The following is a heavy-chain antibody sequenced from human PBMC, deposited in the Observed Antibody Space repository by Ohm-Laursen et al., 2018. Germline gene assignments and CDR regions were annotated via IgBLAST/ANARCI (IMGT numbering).Heavy chain of an antibody. CDR2: IYYSGST. J-gene: IGHJ6*02. CDR3: ARVDRYYYYGMDV. V-gene: IGHV4-31*11. Sequence: SETLSLTWAVYGGSFSGYYWSWIRQHPGKGLEWIGYIYYSGSTYYNPSLKSRVTISVDTSKNQFSLKLSSVTAADTAVYYCARVDRYYYYGMDVWGQGTTVTVSS. CDR1: GGSFSGYY.